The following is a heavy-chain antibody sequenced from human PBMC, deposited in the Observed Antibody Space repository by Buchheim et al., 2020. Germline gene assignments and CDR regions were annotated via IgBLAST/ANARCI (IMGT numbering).Heavy chain of an antibody. CDR3: ARDRGQSGYYYYFGMDV. CDR1: GFTFSSYS. V-gene: IGHV3-48*01. CDR2: ISSSSSTI. Sequence: EVQLVESGGGLVQPGGSLRLSCVASGFTFSSYSMNWVRQAPGKGLEWVSYISSSSSTIYYADPVKGRFTISRDNAKNSLYLQMNSLRAEDTAVYYCARDRGQSGYYYYFGMDVWGQGTT. J-gene: IGHJ6*02.